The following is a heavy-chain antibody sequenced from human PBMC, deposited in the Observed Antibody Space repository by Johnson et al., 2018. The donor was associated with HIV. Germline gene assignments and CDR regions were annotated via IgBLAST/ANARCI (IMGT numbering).Heavy chain of an antibody. CDR3: ARGGAVTRRSADAFDI. J-gene: IGHJ3*02. Sequence: QVQLVESGGGVVQPGRSLRLSCAASGFTFSSYGMHWVRQAPGKGLEWVAVISSGGSTSYPDSVKGRFTISRDNSKNTLYLQINSLRAEDTAVYYCARGGAVTRRSADAFDIWGQGTMVTVSS. D-gene: IGHD4-11*01. V-gene: IGHV3-NL1*01. CDR2: ISSGGST. CDR1: GFTFSSYG.